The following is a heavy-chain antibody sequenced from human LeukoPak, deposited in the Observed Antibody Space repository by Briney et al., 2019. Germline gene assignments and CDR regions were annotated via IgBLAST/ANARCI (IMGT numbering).Heavy chain of an antibody. Sequence: GGSLRLSCAASGFTFSSYAMSWVRQAPGKGLEWVSAISGSGGSTYYADSVKGRFTISRDNAKNSLYLQMNSLRAEDTAVYYCARGGFDSGYDHNYYYYGMDVWGQGTTVTVSS. J-gene: IGHJ6*02. D-gene: IGHD5-12*01. CDR1: GFTFSSYA. CDR3: ARGGFDSGYDHNYYYYGMDV. V-gene: IGHV3-23*01. CDR2: ISGSGGST.